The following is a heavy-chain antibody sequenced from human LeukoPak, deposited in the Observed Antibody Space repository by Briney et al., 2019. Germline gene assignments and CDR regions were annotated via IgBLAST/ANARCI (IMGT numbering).Heavy chain of an antibody. CDR1: GFTFSSYE. V-gene: IGHV3-48*03. Sequence: GGSLRLSCAASGFTFSSYEMNWVRQAPGKGLEWVSYISSSGSTIYYADSVKGRFTISRDNAKNSLYLQMNSLRAEDTAVYYCARGARGVVRGPSSRGYYYYMDVWGKGTTVTISS. CDR2: ISSSGSTI. D-gene: IGHD3-10*01. J-gene: IGHJ6*03. CDR3: ARGARGVVRGPSSRGYYYYMDV.